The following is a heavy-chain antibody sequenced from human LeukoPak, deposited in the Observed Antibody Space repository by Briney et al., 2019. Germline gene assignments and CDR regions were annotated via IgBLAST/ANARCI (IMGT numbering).Heavy chain of an antibody. CDR2: IYYSGST. CDR1: GGSISSSSYY. Sequence: PSETLSLTCTVSGGSISSSSYYWGWIRQPPGKGLEWIGSIYYSGSTYYNPSLKSRVTISVDTSKNQFSLKLSSVTAADTAVYYCARQGLRMAARGSIDYWGQGTLVTVSS. D-gene: IGHD6-6*01. CDR3: ARQGLRMAARGSIDY. V-gene: IGHV4-39*01. J-gene: IGHJ4*02.